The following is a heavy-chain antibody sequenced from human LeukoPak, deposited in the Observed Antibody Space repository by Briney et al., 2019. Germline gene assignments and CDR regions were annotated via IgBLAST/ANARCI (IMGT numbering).Heavy chain of an antibody. CDR3: ATVPIGFFSGWSLDYFDY. CDR2: FDPEDGET. D-gene: IGHD6-19*01. V-gene: IGHV1-24*01. CDR1: GYTLTELS. J-gene: IGHJ4*02. Sequence: ASVKVSCKVSGYTLTELSMHWVRQAPGKGLGWMGGFDPEDGETIYAQKFQGRVTMTEDTSTDTAYMELSSLRSEDTAVYYCATVPIGFFSGWSLDYFDYWGQGTLVTVSS.